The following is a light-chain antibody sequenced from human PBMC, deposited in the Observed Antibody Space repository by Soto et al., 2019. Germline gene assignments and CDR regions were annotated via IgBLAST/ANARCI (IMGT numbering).Light chain of an antibody. CDR2: SSS. Sequence: DIQMTQSPSTLSASVGDRVIITCRASQYINTWLAWYQQKPGRAPKLLIYSSSSLESGVPSRFSGSGSGSEFTLTISSLQSDDFATSYCQQYQGVPFTFGQGTKL. V-gene: IGKV1-5*03. CDR1: QYINTW. J-gene: IGKJ2*01. CDR3: QQYQGVPFT.